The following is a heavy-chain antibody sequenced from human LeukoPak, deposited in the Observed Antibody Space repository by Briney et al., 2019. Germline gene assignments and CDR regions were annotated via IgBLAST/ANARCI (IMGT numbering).Heavy chain of an antibody. V-gene: IGHV3-30*02. CDR2: IQNDGDNE. Sequence: GGSLRLSCAASGFPLNDNGMHWVRQDPGKGLEGVAFIQNDGDNEQYIESVKGRFTISRDNAKNTLYLQMDSLRTEDTAVYYCAKREAVAGMSDFDSWGQGTLVTVSS. CDR1: GFPLNDNG. D-gene: IGHD6-19*01. J-gene: IGHJ4*02. CDR3: AKREAVAGMSDFDS.